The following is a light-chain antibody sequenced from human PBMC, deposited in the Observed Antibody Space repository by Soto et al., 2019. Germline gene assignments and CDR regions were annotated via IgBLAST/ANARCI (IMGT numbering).Light chain of an antibody. Sequence: EIVLTQSPGTLSLSPGERATLSCRASQSVTTNYLAWYQQKPGQAPRLLIYGASTRATGIPDRFSGSGSGTEFTLTISRLEPEDFAVYYCQQYSSSPLTFGGGTKVDIK. CDR3: QQYSSSPLT. J-gene: IGKJ4*01. CDR2: GAS. CDR1: QSVTTNY. V-gene: IGKV3-20*01.